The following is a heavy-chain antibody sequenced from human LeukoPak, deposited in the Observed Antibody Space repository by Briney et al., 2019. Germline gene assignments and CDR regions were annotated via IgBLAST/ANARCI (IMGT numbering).Heavy chain of an antibody. J-gene: IGHJ4*02. Sequence: PGGSLRLSCAASGFTFSSYAMSWVRQAPGKGLEWVSAISGSGGSTYYADSVKGRFTISRDNSKNTLYLQMNSLRAEDTAVYYCAKETSYSSRYLLTYYFDYWGQGTLVTVSS. V-gene: IGHV3-23*01. CDR1: GFTFSSYA. D-gene: IGHD6-13*01. CDR2: ISGSGGST. CDR3: AKETSYSSRYLLTYYFDY.